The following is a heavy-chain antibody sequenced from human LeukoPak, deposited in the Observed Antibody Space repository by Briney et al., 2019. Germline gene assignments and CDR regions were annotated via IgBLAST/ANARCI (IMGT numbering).Heavy chain of an antibody. Sequence: GGSLRLSCAASGFTFSSYWMSWVRQAPGKGLEWVAVISYDGSNKYYADSVKGRFTISRDNSKNTLYLQMNSLRAEDTAVYYCARDRPYDSSGKTKFDYWGQGTLVTVSS. CDR2: ISYDGSNK. J-gene: IGHJ4*02. V-gene: IGHV3-30*03. CDR3: ARDRPYDSSGKTKFDY. CDR1: GFTFSSYW. D-gene: IGHD3-22*01.